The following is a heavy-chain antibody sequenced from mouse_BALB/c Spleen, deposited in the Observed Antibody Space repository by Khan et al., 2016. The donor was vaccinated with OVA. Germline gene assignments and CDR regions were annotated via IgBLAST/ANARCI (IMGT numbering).Heavy chain of an antibody. D-gene: IGHD1-1*01. CDR3: TRLAYYYGSEGFAY. CDR2: VSTGGGYT. V-gene: IGHV5-6*01. Sequence: EVELVESGGDLVKPGGSLKLSCAASGFTFSTYGMSWVRQTPDKRLEWVATVSTGGGYTYYPDSVKGRFTISRDNAKNTLYLQMSGLKSEDTAMFYGTRLAYYYGSEGFAYWGQGTLVTVSA. J-gene: IGHJ3*01. CDR1: GFTFSTYG.